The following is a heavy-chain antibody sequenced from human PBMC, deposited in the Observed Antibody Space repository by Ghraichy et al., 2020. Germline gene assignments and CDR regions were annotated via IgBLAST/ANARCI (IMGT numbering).Heavy chain of an antibody. Sequence: LSLTCAASGFTFSSYGMHWVRQAPGKGLEWVAVIWYDGSNKYYADSVKGRFTISRDNSKNTLYLQMNSLRAEDTAVYYCARDRSIWSPGYSYGGEAFDIWGQGTMVTVSS. CDR1: GFTFSSYG. CDR2: IWYDGSNK. V-gene: IGHV3-33*01. CDR3: ARDRSIWSPGYSYGGEAFDI. D-gene: IGHD5-18*01. J-gene: IGHJ3*02.